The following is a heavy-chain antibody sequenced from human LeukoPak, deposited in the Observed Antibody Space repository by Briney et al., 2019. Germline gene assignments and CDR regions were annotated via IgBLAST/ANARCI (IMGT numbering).Heavy chain of an antibody. CDR1: GFTFDDYA. CDR2: ISWNSGSI. J-gene: IGHJ4*02. D-gene: IGHD6-13*01. V-gene: IGHV3-9*01. CDR3: AKDSGIAAADTIDY. Sequence: GGSLRLSCAASGFTFDDYAMHWVRQAPGKGLEWVSGISWNSGSIGYADSVKGRFTISRDNAKNSLYLQMNSLRAEDTALYYCAKDSGIAAADTIDYWGQGTLVTVSS.